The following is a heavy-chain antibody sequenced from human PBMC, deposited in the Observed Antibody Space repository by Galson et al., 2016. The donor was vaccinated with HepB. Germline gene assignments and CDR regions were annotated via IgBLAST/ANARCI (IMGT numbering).Heavy chain of an antibody. Sequence: SVKVSCKASGFRFASYGISWVRQAPGQGLEWMGWISVYNGNTNYVQKFQGRVTMTTDTSTSTAYMELRSLRSDDTAVYYCARAPATLYDITIDYWGQGTLVTVSS. CDR2: ISVYNGNT. CDR3: ARAPATLYDITIDY. J-gene: IGHJ4*02. CDR1: GFRFASYG. D-gene: IGHD3-9*01. V-gene: IGHV1-18*01.